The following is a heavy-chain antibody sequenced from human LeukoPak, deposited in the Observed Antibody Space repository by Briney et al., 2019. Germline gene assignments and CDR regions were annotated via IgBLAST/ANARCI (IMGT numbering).Heavy chain of an antibody. J-gene: IGHJ4*02. CDR2: ISSSSSYI. CDR1: GFTFSSYA. CDR3: ARVSRYSSGSFDY. V-gene: IGHV3-21*01. Sequence: GGSLRLSCAASGFTFSSYAMSWVRQAPGKGLEWVSSISSSSSYIYYADSVKGRFTISRDNAKNSLYLQMNSLRAEDTAVYYCARVSRYSSGSFDYWGQGTLVTVSS. D-gene: IGHD6-19*01.